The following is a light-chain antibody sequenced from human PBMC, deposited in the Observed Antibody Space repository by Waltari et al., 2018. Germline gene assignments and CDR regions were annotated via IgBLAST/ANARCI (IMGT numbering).Light chain of an antibody. J-gene: IGKJ1*01. V-gene: IGKV1-5*03. CDR2: KAS. CDR3: QQYNHYST. CDR1: ESVGDW. Sequence: DIQITQSPSTLSASIGDRVTITCRASESVGDWLAWYQQKPGKAPKVLIYKASRLHSGVPSRFSGSGSGTEFTLTISSLQPDDFAAYYCQQYNHYSTFGQGTQVEMK.